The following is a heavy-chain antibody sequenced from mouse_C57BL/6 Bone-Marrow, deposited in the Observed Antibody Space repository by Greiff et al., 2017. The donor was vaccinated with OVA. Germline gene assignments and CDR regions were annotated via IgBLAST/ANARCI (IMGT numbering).Heavy chain of an antibody. CDR3: AHGDLDYFDY. Sequence: QVQLQQPGAELVRPGTSVKLSCKASGYTFTSYWMHWVKQRPGQGLEWIGEIDPSDSYTNYNQKFKGKATLTVDTSSSTAYMQLSSLTSEDSAVYYCAHGDLDYFDYWGQGTTLTVSS. J-gene: IGHJ2*01. V-gene: IGHV1-59*01. D-gene: IGHD3-3*01. CDR1: GYTFTSYW. CDR2: IDPSDSYT.